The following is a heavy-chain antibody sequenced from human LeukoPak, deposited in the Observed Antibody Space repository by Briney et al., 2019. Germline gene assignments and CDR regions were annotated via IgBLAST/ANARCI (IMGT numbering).Heavy chain of an antibody. CDR2: IYYSGST. D-gene: IGHD3-3*01. V-gene: IGHV4-59*01. CDR1: GGSISSYY. Sequence: PSETLSLTCTVSGGSISSYYWSWIRQPPGKGLEWIGYIYYSGSTNYNPSLKSRVTISVDTSKNQFSLKLSSVTAADAAVYYCAREGGFYRPLDYSGQGTLVTVSS. J-gene: IGHJ4*02. CDR3: AREGGFYRPLDY.